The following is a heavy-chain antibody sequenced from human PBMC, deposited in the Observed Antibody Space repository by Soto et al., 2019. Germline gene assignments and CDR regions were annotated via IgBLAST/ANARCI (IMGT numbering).Heavy chain of an antibody. CDR1: GFTFSDYY. V-gene: IGHV3-11*01. CDR2: ITPRGKTK. Sequence: QVQLVESGGGLVKPGVSLRLSCAASGFTFSDYYMTWIRQAPGKGLEWVSYITPRGKTKYYAYSVKGRFTISRDNAKNSVSLHLDSLSVDHTAVYYCARVTNYRYFDLWGRGVLVTVSS. D-gene: IGHD4-17*01. J-gene: IGHJ2*01. CDR3: ARVTNYRYFDL.